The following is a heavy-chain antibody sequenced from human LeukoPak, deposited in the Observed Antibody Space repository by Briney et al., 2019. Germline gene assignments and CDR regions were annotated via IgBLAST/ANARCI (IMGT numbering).Heavy chain of an antibody. J-gene: IGHJ4*02. V-gene: IGHV3-7*01. Sequence: GGSLRLSCAASGFMFNNYWMNWLRQAPGKGLEWVANIKPDGSETYYVDSVKGRFTISRDNAKNSLFLQMDSLRAEDTAVYYCARLAVRSPDYWGQGILVTVSS. CDR3: ARLAVRSPDY. D-gene: IGHD6-19*01. CDR1: GFMFNNYW. CDR2: IKPDGSET.